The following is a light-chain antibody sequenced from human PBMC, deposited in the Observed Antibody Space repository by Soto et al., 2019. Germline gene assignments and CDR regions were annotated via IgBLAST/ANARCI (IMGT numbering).Light chain of an antibody. CDR2: KAS. CDR1: QSISSW. Sequence: DIQMTQSPSTLSASVGDRVTITCRASQSISSWLAWYQQKPGKAPKLLIYKASSLESGVPSRFSGSGSGTDFTLTISSLQPDAFATYYCQQYNSYAVTVGQGTKVEIK. V-gene: IGKV1-5*03. CDR3: QQYNSYAVT. J-gene: IGKJ1*01.